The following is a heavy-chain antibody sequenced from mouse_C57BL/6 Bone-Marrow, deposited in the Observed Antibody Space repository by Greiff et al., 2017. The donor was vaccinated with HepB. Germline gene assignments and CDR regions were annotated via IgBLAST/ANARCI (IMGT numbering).Heavy chain of an antibody. CDR3: ARNTPPYYGSSSHFDY. Sequence: VQLKESGPGLVAPSQSLSITCTVSGFSLTSYAISWVRQPPGKGLEWLGVIWTGGGTNYNSALKSRLSISKDNSKSQVFLKMNSLQTDDTARYYCARNTPPYYGSSSHFDYWGQGTTLTVSS. J-gene: IGHJ2*01. CDR2: IWTGGGT. D-gene: IGHD1-1*01. V-gene: IGHV2-9-1*01. CDR1: GFSLTSYA.